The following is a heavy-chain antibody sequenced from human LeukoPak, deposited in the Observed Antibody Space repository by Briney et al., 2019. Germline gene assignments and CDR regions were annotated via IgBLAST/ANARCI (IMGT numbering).Heavy chain of an antibody. V-gene: IGHV4-39*01. CDR1: NGSIITSSYY. J-gene: IGHJ4*02. CDR3: ARQKILDDNYDSSGYYVDQ. CDR2: IYYRGRT. Sequence: SETLSLTCTVSNGSIITSSYYWAWIRQPPGKGLEWIGSIYYRGRTYYNPSLKIRVTISADTSKNQFSLNLSSVTASDTAVYYCARQKILDDNYDSSGYYVDQWGQGSLVTVSS. D-gene: IGHD3-22*01.